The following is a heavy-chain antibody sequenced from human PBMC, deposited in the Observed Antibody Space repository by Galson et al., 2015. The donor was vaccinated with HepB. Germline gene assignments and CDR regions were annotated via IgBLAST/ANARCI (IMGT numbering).Heavy chain of an antibody. D-gene: IGHD3-3*01. V-gene: IGHV1-69*13. Sequence: SVKVSCKASGGTFSSYAISWVRQAPGQGLGWMGGIIPIFGTANYAQKFQGRVTITADESTSTAYMELSSLRSEDTAVYYCARRRITIFGVVMPFDYWGQGTLVTVSS. CDR3: ARRRITIFGVVMPFDY. CDR1: GGTFSSYA. J-gene: IGHJ4*02. CDR2: IIPIFGTA.